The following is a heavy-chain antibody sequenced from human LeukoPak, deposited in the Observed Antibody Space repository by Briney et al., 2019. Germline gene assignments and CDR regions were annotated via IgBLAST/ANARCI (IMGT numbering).Heavy chain of an antibody. J-gene: IGHJ4*02. V-gene: IGHV3-30-3*01. CDR1: GFTFISYA. D-gene: IGHD3-3*01. CDR3: ARRYSTSYYDFWSGSDY. CDR2: ISYDGSNK. Sequence: RGSLRLSCAASGFTFISYAMHWVRQAPGKGLEWVAVISYDGSNKYYADSVRGRFTISRDNSKNTLYLQMNSLRTEDTAVYYCARRYSTSYYDFWSGSDYWGQGTLVTVSS.